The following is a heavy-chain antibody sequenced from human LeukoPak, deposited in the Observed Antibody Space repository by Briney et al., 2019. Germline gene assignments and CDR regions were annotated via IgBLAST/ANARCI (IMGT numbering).Heavy chain of an antibody. J-gene: IGHJ5*02. CDR2: ISYDGSNK. V-gene: IGHV3-30-3*01. Sequence: GGSLRLSCAASGFTFSSYAMHWVRQAPGMGLEWVAVISYDGSNKYYADSVKGRFTISRDNSKNTLYLQMNSLRVEDTAVYYCARDSSGWENWFDPWGQGTLVTVSS. D-gene: IGHD6-19*01. CDR3: ARDSSGWENWFDP. CDR1: GFTFSSYA.